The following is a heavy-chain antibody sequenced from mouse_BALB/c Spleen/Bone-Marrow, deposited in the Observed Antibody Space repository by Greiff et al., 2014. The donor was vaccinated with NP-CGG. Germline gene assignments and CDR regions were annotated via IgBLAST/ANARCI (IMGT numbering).Heavy chain of an antibody. J-gene: IGHJ3*01. CDR2: NYPGNVNT. Sequence: QVQLKQSGPELVKPGAPVRISCKASGYTFTSYYIHWVKQRPGQGLEWIGWNYPGNVNTKYNEKFKGKATLTADKSSSTAYMQLSSLTSEDSAVYFCARDYYGSSSFAYWGQGTLVTVSA. CDR3: ARDYYGSSSFAY. V-gene: IGHV1S56*01. D-gene: IGHD1-1*01. CDR1: GYTFTSYY.